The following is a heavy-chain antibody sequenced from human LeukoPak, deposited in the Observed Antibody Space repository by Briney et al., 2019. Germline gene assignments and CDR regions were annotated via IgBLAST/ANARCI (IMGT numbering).Heavy chain of an antibody. V-gene: IGHV1-46*01. CDR1: GYTFTIYY. D-gene: IGHD3-16*01. CDR2: INPSGGST. J-gene: IGHJ6*02. Sequence: ASVKVSCKASGYTFTIYYMHWVRQAPGQGLERMGIINPSGGSTSYAQKFQGRVTMTRDTSTSTVYMELSILRSEDTALYYCARDHALYYYYYGMDVWGQGTTVTVSS. CDR3: ARDHALYYYYYGMDV.